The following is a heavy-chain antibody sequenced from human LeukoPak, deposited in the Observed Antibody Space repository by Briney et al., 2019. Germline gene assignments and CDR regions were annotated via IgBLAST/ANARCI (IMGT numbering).Heavy chain of an antibody. CDR3: AKDPRGYSYGPPLDY. Sequence: GGSLRLSCAASGFTFSSYAMSWVRRAPGKGLEWVSAISGSGGSTYYADSVKGRFTISRDNSKNTLYLQMNSLRAEDTAVYYCAKDPRGYSYGPPLDYWGQGTLVTVSS. J-gene: IGHJ4*02. CDR2: ISGSGGST. D-gene: IGHD5-18*01. V-gene: IGHV3-23*01. CDR1: GFTFSSYA.